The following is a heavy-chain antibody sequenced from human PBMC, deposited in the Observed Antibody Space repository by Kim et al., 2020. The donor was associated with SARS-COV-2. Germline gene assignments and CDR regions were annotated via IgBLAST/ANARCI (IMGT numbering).Heavy chain of an antibody. CDR2: IDPSDSYT. Sequence: GESLKISCKGSGYSFTSYWISWVRQMPGKGLEWMGRIDPSDSYTNYSPSFQGHVTISADKSISTAYLQWSSLKASDTAMYYCARYVASTYYYYYGMDVWGQGTTVTVSS. V-gene: IGHV5-10-1*01. CDR3: ARYVASTYYYYYGMDV. D-gene: IGHD2-15*01. J-gene: IGHJ6*02. CDR1: GYSFTSYW.